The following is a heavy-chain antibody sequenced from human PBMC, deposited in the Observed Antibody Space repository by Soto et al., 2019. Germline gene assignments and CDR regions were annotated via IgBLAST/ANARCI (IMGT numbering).Heavy chain of an antibody. Sequence: QVQLVESGGGVVQPGRSLRLSCAASGFTFSSYGMHWVRQAPGKGLEWVAVISYDGSNKYYADSVKGRFTISRDNSKNPLYLRMNGLRAEDTAVYYCAKSYGSGWSPDYWGQGTLVTVSS. CDR2: ISYDGSNK. V-gene: IGHV3-30*18. J-gene: IGHJ4*02. CDR3: AKSYGSGWSPDY. CDR1: GFTFSSYG. D-gene: IGHD6-19*01.